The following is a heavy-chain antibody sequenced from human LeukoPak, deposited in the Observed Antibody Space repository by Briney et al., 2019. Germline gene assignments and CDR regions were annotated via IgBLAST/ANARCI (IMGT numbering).Heavy chain of an antibody. CDR2: ITGNGGTT. J-gene: IGHJ4*02. CDR1: GFAFANYA. CDR3: ARGDYSDASDYFPLFDN. D-gene: IGHD3-22*01. Sequence: GGSLRLSCAPSGFAFANYAMAWVRQAPGNGLNWVTGITGNGGTTYYADSVKGRFTISRDNSKNTLYLQMNSLRVEDTAVYYCARGDYSDASDYFPLFDNWGQGTLVTVSS. V-gene: IGHV3-23*01.